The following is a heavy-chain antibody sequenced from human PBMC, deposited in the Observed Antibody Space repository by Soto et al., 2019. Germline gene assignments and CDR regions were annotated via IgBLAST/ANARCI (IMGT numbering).Heavy chain of an antibody. Sequence: PXETLSLTCTVSGCSSSSYYWSWIRQPAGKGMEWIGRIHTTDGTNYNPSLKSRVTMSIDTSNNQFSLKLSSLTAADTAVYYCARALSSAAGLYFDFWGQGTLVTVSS. V-gene: IGHV4-4*07. CDR2: IHTTDGT. D-gene: IGHD6-13*01. CDR3: ARALSSAAGLYFDF. J-gene: IGHJ4*02. CDR1: GCSSSSYY.